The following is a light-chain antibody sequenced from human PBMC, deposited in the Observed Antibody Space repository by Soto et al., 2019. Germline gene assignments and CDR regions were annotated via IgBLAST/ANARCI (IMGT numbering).Light chain of an antibody. CDR2: SNI. V-gene: IGLV1-40*01. Sequence: QSVLTQPPSMSGAPGQRVTISCTGSSSDIGAGYDVHWYQQFPGTAPKLLIYSNINRPSGVPDRFSGSKSGTSASLAIAGLQAEDEADYYCQSYESSLCGSKGVFGGVTKLTVL. J-gene: IGLJ3*02. CDR1: SSDIGAGYD. CDR3: QSYESSLCGSKGV.